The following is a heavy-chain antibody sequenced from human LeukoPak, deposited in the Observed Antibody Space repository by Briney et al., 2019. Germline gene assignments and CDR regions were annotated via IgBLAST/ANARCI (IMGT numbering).Heavy chain of an antibody. Sequence: PGGSLRLSCAASGFTFSSYAMSWVRQAPGKGLEWVSAISGSGGSTYYADSVKGRFTISRDNSKNTLYLQMNSLRAEDTAVYYCARDRRDGYCLGHWGQGTLVTVSS. CDR2: ISGSGGST. J-gene: IGHJ4*02. CDR3: ARDRRDGYCLGH. CDR1: GFTFSSYA. V-gene: IGHV3-23*01. D-gene: IGHD5-24*01.